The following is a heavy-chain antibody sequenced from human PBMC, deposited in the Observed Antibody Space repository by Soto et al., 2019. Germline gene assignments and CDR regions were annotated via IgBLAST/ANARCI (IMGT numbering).Heavy chain of an antibody. CDR2: ISAYNGNT. Sequence: AASVKVSCKASGYTFTSYGISWVRQAPGQGLEWMGWISAYNGNTNYAQKLQGRVTMTTDTSTSTAYMELRSLRSDDTAVYYCARVVVAPLIYDSSGPDAFDIWGQGTMVTVSS. D-gene: IGHD3-22*01. J-gene: IGHJ3*02. V-gene: IGHV1-18*01. CDR1: GYTFTSYG. CDR3: ARVVVAPLIYDSSGPDAFDI.